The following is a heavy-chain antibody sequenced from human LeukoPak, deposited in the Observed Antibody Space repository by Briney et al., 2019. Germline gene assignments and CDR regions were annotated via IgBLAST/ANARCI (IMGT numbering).Heavy chain of an antibody. CDR3: ARVIPYYDSSGYYP. D-gene: IGHD3-22*01. J-gene: IGHJ4*02. CDR1: GFTFSSYW. Sequence: GGSLRLSCAASGFTFSSYWMSWVRQAPGKGLEWVANIKQDGSGKYYVDSVKGRFTISRDNAKNSLYLQMNSLRAEDTAVYYCARVIPYYDSSGYYPWGQGTLVTVSS. CDR2: IKQDGSGK. V-gene: IGHV3-7*01.